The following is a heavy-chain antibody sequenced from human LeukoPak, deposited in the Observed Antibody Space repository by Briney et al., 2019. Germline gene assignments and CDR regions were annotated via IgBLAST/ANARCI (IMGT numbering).Heavy chain of an antibody. D-gene: IGHD6-13*01. J-gene: IGHJ1*01. V-gene: IGHV1-46*01. Sequence: ASVKVSCKASGYTFTSYYMHWVRQAPGQGLEWMGIINPSGGSTSYAQKFQGRVTMTRDMSTSTVYMELSSLRSEDTAVYYCARGLAAADPGAEYFRHWGQGTLVTVSS. CDR1: GYTFTSYY. CDR2: INPSGGST. CDR3: ARGLAAADPGAEYFRH.